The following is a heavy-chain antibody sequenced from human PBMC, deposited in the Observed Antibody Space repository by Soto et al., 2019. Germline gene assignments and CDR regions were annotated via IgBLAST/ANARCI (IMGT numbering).Heavy chain of an antibody. V-gene: IGHV4-39*01. CDR2: IYYSGST. CDR3: TRHSTHLSADD. J-gene: IGHJ6*04. CDR1: GGSISSSNYY. Sequence: SETLSLTCTVSGGSISSSNYYWAWIRQSPGKGLEWIASIYYSGSTYYNPSFKSRVTISADTSKNQFSLKLSFVTAADTATYYCTRHSTHLSADDWGKGTTVTVSS.